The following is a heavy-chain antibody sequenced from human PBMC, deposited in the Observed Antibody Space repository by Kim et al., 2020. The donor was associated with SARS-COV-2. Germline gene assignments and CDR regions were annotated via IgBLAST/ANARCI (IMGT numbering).Heavy chain of an antibody. CDR3: ARKDSKSKHEYFEF. V-gene: IGHV3-23*01. CDR2: INSDGHRT. Sequence: GGSLRLSCAASGFRFRPSAMTWVRQVPGKGLEWVSTINSDGHRTYYADSVKGRFTISRDNSKDTLFLQMNSLRADDTAFYSCARKDSKSKHEYFEFWGKGALVPVSS. CDR1: GFRFRPSA. J-gene: IGHJ4*02.